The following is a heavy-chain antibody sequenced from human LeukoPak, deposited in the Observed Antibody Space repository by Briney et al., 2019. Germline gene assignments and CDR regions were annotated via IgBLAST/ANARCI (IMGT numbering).Heavy chain of an antibody. CDR2: ISSSGNTI. D-gene: IGHD3-3*01. J-gene: IGHJ4*02. CDR3: ARSARLMKGVVEVTALDD. V-gene: IGHV3-48*03. CDR1: GFTFSSYE. Sequence: GGSLRLSCAASGFTFSSYEMNWVRQAPGKGLEWVSYISSSGNTIYYADSVKGRFTMSRDNAKNSLYLQMNSLRAEDTAVYYCARSARLMKGVVEVTALDDWGQGTLVTVSS.